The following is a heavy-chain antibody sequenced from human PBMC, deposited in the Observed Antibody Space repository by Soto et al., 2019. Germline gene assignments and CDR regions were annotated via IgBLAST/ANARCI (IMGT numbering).Heavy chain of an antibody. CDR3: AKDRGVGIITFFGVWPDSFDP. V-gene: IGHV3-23*01. CDR2: ISGSGGGT. J-gene: IGHJ5*02. Sequence: GGSLRLSSASSGFTFSSYPRSWIRQAPGKGLEWVSAISGSGGGTYYADSVKGRFTISRDNSKNTLYLQMNSLRAEDTAVYYCAKDRGVGIITFFGVWPDSFDPWGLGSLVTVSS. D-gene: IGHD3-3*01. CDR1: GFTFSSYP.